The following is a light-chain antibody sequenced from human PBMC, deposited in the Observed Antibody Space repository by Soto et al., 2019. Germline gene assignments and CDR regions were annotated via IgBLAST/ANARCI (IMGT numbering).Light chain of an antibody. V-gene: IGLV1-40*01. J-gene: IGLJ2*01. Sequence: QAVVTQPPSVSGAPGQRVTISCTGSSSNIGAGYDVHWYQQFPGAAPKLLIYGNTNRPSGVPDRFSGSKSGTSASLAITGLQAEDEAEYYCQSYDRSLSGVVFGGGTKLTVL. CDR1: SSNIGAGYD. CDR2: GNT. CDR3: QSYDRSLSGVV.